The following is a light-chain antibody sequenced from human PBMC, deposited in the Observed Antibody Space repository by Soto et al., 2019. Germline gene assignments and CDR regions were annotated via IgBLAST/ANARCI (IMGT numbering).Light chain of an antibody. V-gene: IGLV2-14*01. Sequence: QSVLTQPASVSGSPGQSITISCTGTSSDVGAYNYVSWYQQHPGKAPKLMIYDVSHRPSGVSHRFSGSKSGNTASPTISRLQAEDEADYYCGSYTTSSNYVFGTGTKVTVL. CDR2: DVS. J-gene: IGLJ1*01. CDR1: SSDVGAYNY. CDR3: GSYTTSSNYV.